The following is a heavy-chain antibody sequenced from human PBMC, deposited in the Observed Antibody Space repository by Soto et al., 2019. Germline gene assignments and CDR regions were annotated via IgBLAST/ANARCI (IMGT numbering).Heavy chain of an antibody. V-gene: IGHV4-4*02. CDR1: GGSISSSNW. Sequence: SETLSLTCAVSGGSISSSNWWSWVRQPPGKGLEWIGEIYHSGSSNYNPSLKSRVTISVDKSKNQFSLKVSSVTAADTAVYYCASIYGGDSVGYWGQGTLVTVSS. J-gene: IGHJ4*02. CDR2: IYHSGSS. D-gene: IGHD2-21*02. CDR3: ASIYGGDSVGY.